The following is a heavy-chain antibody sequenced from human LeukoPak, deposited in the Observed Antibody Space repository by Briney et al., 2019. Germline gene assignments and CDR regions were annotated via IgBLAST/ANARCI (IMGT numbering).Heavy chain of an antibody. D-gene: IGHD5-18*01. Sequence: GESLKISCKGSGYSFTSYWIGWVRQMPGKGLEWMGIIYPGDSDTRYSPSFQGQVTISADKSISTAYLQWSSLKASDTAMYYCAGARHTAMAAGDLDYWGQGTLVTVSS. CDR2: IYPGDSDT. J-gene: IGHJ4*02. CDR3: AGARHTAMAAGDLDY. CDR1: GYSFTSYW. V-gene: IGHV5-51*01.